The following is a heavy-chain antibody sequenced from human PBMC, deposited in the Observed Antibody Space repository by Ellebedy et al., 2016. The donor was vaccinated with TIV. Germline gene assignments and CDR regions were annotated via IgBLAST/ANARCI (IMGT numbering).Heavy chain of an antibody. CDR1: GGTFSSYA. CDR2: IIPIFGTA. J-gene: IGHJ3*01. CDR3: AKDQVGGDGRWVFDL. D-gene: IGHD3-16*01. Sequence: AASVKVSCKASGGTFSSYAISWVRQAPGQGLEWMGGIIPIFGTANYAQKFQGRVTITADESTSTAYMELSSLRSEDTAMYYCAKDQVGGDGRWVFDLWGQGTMVTVSS. V-gene: IGHV1-69*13.